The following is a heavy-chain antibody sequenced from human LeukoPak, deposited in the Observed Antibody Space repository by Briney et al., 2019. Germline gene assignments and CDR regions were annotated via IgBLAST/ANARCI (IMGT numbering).Heavy chain of an antibody. V-gene: IGHV3-23*01. D-gene: IGHD6-19*01. CDR1: GFAFSSQA. J-gene: IGHJ4*02. CDR3: AKDARRTNGWYYFDY. Sequence: PGGSLRLSCAASGFAFSSQAMGWVRQAPGKGLEWDSVISDSGSLTYYADSVKGRFTISRDNSKKTLFLQLNSLRAEDTAVYYCAKDARRTNGWYYFDYWGQGALVTVSS. CDR2: ISDSGSLT.